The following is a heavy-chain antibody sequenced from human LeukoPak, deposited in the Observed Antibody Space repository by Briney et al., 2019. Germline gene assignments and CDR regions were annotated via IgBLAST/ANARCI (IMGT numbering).Heavy chain of an antibody. CDR2: IYWDDDK. CDR3: AHSLYCSGGSCYSSAHYYFDY. D-gene: IGHD2-15*01. Sequence: SGPTLVKPTQTLTLTCTFSGFSLSTSGVGVGWIRQPPGKALEWLALIYWDDDKRYSPSLKSRLTITKDTSKNQVVLTMTNMDPVDTATYHCAHSLYCSGGSCYSSAHYYFDYWGQGTLVTVSS. J-gene: IGHJ4*02. CDR1: GFSLSTSGVG. V-gene: IGHV2-5*02.